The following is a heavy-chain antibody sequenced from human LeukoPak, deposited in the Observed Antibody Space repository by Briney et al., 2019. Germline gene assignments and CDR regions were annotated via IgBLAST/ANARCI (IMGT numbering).Heavy chain of an antibody. J-gene: IGHJ4*02. CDR1: GYTFTSYD. Sequence: ASVKVSCKASGYTFTSYDINWVRQATGQGLEWMGWMNPNSGNTGYAQKFQGRVTTTRNTSISTAYMELSSLRSEDTAVYYCARAATGIAAADHYWGQGTLVTVSS. D-gene: IGHD6-13*01. V-gene: IGHV1-8*01. CDR2: MNPNSGNT. CDR3: ARAATGIAAADHY.